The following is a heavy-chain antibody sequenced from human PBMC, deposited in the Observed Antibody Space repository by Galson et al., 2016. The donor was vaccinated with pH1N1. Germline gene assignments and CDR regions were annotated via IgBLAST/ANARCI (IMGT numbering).Heavy chain of an antibody. CDR1: GFIFSSYG. CDR2: ISASGGGT. V-gene: IGHV3-23*01. CDR3: AKGPYSSSWYPHFDY. Sequence: SLRLSCAASGFIFSSYGINWVRQAPGKGLEWVSGISASGGGTYYADSVKGRFTISRDNSRTTLYLQMNSLRAEDTAVYYCAKGPYSSSWYPHFDYWGQGTLVTVSS. D-gene: IGHD6-13*01. J-gene: IGHJ4*02.